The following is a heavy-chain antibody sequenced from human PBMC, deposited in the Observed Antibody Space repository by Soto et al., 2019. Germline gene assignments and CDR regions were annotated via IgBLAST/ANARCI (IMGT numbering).Heavy chain of an antibody. CDR3: ARGPYYDSSGYYYAEDYYYYGMDV. J-gene: IGHJ6*02. V-gene: IGHV1-69*01. CDR2: IIPIFGTA. D-gene: IGHD3-22*01. CDR1: GGTFSSYA. Sequence: QVQLVQSGAEVKKPGSSVKVSCKASGGTFSSYAISWVRQAPGQGLEWMGGIIPIFGTANYAQKFQGRVTITADESTSKAYMELSSLRSEDTAVYYCARGPYYDSSGYYYAEDYYYYGMDVWGQGTTVTVSS.